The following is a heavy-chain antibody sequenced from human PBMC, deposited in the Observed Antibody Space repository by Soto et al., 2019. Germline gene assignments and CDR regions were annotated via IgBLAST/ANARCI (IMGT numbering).Heavy chain of an antibody. CDR2: ISGSGGST. CDR3: AKRGAGHDFDY. D-gene: IGHD6-19*01. J-gene: IGHJ4*02. Sequence: EVQLLESGGGLVQPGGSLRLSCAASGFTFSSYAMSWVRQAPGKGLEWDSVISGSGGSTYYADSVKGRFTISRDNSKNTLYLQMNSRRAEHTAVYYCAKRGAGHDFDYWGQGTLVTVSS. V-gene: IGHV3-23*01. CDR1: GFTFSSYA.